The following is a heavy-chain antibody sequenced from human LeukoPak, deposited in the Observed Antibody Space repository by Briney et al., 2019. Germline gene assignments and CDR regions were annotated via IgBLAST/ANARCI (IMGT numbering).Heavy chain of an antibody. V-gene: IGHV4-34*01. D-gene: IGHD4-17*01. CDR2: INHSGST. Sequence: SETLSLTCAVYGGSFSGYYWSWIRQPPGKGLEWIGEINHSGSTNYNPSLKSRVTISVDTSKNQFSLKLSSVTAADTAVYYCARHEFMGSDYAAWGQGTLVTVSS. CDR1: GGSFSGYY. J-gene: IGHJ5*02. CDR3: ARHEFMGSDYAA.